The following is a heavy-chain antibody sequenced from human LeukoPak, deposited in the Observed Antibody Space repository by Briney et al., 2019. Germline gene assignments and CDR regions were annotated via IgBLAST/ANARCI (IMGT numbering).Heavy chain of an antibody. J-gene: IGHJ5*02. CDR2: INHSGST. V-gene: IGHV4-34*01. CDR3: ARWVVVVPSAMNWFDT. Sequence: PSETLSLTCAVYGGSFSGYYWSWIRQPPGKGLEWIGEINHSGSTNYDTSLKSRATISVDTSKNQSSLKLSCVTAADTAVYYCARWVVVVPSAMNWFDTWGQGTLVTVSS. CDR1: GGSFSGYY. D-gene: IGHD2-2*01.